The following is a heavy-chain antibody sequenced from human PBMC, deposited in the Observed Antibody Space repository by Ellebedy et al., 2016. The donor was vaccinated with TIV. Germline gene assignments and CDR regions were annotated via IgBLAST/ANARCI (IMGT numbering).Heavy chain of an antibody. D-gene: IGHD4-17*01. CDR3: VSETTVINWYLGL. J-gene: IGHJ2*01. CDR2: IYRSGAT. V-gene: IGHV4-4*02. Sequence: MPSETLSLTCDVSVGSLSTSYWWSWVRQPPGKGLEWIGNIYRSGATNYNPSLESRVTISADKANNQFSLKLTSVTAADTAVYYCVSETTVINWYLGLWGRGTLVTVSS. CDR1: VGSLSTSYW.